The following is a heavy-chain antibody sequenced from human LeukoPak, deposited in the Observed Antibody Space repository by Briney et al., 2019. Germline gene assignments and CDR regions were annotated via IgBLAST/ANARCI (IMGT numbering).Heavy chain of an antibody. D-gene: IGHD3-22*01. Sequence: GGSLRLSCAASGFSFSRYWIHWVRQAPGKGSVWGSRINSDGSTTAYAESVRGRFTISRDNAKNTVYMQINSLRAEDTAVYYCYLSYYDSSSYSDYWGQGTPVTVSS. CDR3: YLSYYDSSSYSDY. CDR2: INSDGSTT. J-gene: IGHJ4*02. V-gene: IGHV3-74*01. CDR1: GFSFSRYW.